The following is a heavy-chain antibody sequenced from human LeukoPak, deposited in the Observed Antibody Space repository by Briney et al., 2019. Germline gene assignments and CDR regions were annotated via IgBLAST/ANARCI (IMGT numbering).Heavy chain of an antibody. CDR3: ARTDMTTVDY. J-gene: IGHJ4*02. D-gene: IGHD4-17*01. Sequence: SETLSLTCTVSGGSISSYHWNWIRQSPGKGPEWIGYIYYSGSTNYNPSLKSRVTISVDTSKNQFSLKLSSVTAADTAVYYCARTDMTTVDYWGQGTLVTVSS. CDR1: GGSISSYH. V-gene: IGHV4-59*01. CDR2: IYYSGST.